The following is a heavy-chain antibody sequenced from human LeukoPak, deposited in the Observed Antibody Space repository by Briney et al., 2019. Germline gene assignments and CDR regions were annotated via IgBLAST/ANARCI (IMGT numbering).Heavy chain of an antibody. CDR2: IYTSVST. D-gene: IGHD3-3*01. Sequence: PPETLSLTCTVSGGSISSYYWSWIRQPAGKGLEWIGRIYTSVSTNYNPSLKSRVTMSVDTSKNQFSLKLSFVTAADTAVYYCARGSRFLEWLLSDYFDYWGQGTLVTVSS. V-gene: IGHV4-4*07. J-gene: IGHJ4*02. CDR3: ARGSRFLEWLLSDYFDY. CDR1: GGSISSYY.